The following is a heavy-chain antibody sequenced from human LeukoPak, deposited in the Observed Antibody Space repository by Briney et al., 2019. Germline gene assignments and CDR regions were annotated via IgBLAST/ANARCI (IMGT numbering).Heavy chain of an antibody. V-gene: IGHV3-7*03. CDR2: IKQDGSEK. CDR3: AKARGDDYYGMDV. CDR1: GFTFSSYW. Sequence: GGSLRLSCAASGFTFSSYWMSWVRQAPGKGLEWVANIKQDGSEKYYVDSVKGRFTISRDNAKNSLYLQMNSLRAEDTAVYYCAKARGDDYYGMDVWGQGTTVTVS. J-gene: IGHJ6*02.